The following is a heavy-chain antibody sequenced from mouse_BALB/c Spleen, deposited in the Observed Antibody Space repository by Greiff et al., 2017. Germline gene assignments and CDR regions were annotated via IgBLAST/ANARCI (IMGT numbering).Heavy chain of an antibody. Sequence: EVQGVESGGGLVQPGGSLKLSCAASGFTFSSYGMSWVRQTPDKRLELVATINSNGGSTYYPDSVKGRFTISRDNAKNTLYLQMSSLKSEDTAMYYCARTGGVPYYFDDWGQGTTLTVSS. J-gene: IGHJ2*01. CDR1: GFTFSSYG. CDR2: INSNGGST. CDR3: ARTGGVPYYFDD. V-gene: IGHV5-6-3*01. D-gene: IGHD5-1*01.